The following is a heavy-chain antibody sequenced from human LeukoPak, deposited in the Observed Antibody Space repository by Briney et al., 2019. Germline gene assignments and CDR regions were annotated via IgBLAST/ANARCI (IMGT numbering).Heavy chain of an antibody. D-gene: IGHD6-13*01. J-gene: IGHJ6*02. CDR2: IWNDGSNK. Sequence: GGSLRLSCAASGFTFSSYAMSWVRQAPGKGLEWVAVIWNDGSNKYYADSVKGRFTISRDNSKNTLYLQMNSLRTEDTAVYFCATEVKAAAGIDTGSYYYNGMDVWGQGTTVTVSS. CDR3: ATEVKAAAGIDTGSYYYNGMDV. CDR1: GFTFSSYA. V-gene: IGHV3-33*08.